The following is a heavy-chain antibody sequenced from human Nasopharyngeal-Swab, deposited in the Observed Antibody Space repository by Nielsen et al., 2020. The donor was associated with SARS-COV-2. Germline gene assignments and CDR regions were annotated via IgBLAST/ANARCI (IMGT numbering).Heavy chain of an antibody. D-gene: IGHD3-10*01. CDR3: TRDNGTYNWFDP. CDR2: IDKKANNYAT. Sequence: GESLKISCAGSGFIFGDCAIHWVRQSSAKGLEWVAHIDKKANNYATEYAASVKGRFTISRDDSSNTAYLQMNRLNTEDTAVYYCTRDNGTYNWFDPWGQGALVTVSS. V-gene: IGHV3-73*01. CDR1: GFIFGDCA. J-gene: IGHJ5*02.